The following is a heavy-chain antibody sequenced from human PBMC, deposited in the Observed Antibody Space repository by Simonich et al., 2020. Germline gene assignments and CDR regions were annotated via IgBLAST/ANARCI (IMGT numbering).Heavy chain of an antibody. CDR3: ARGGLYFDY. D-gene: IGHD2-15*01. V-gene: IGHV4-59*01. J-gene: IGHJ4*02. CDR2: SYYSGCT. Sequence: QVQLQESGPGLVKPSETLSLTCTVSGGSISSYYWSWIRQPPGKGLEWIGYSYYSGCTNYNPSLKSRVTISVDTSKNQFSLKLSSVTAADTAVYYCARGGLYFDYWGQGTLVTVSS. CDR1: GGSISSYY.